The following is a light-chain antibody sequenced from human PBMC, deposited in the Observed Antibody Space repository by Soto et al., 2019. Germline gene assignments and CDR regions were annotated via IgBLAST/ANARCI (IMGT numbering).Light chain of an antibody. CDR3: QSYETSLGGSYV. J-gene: IGLJ1*01. Sequence: QSVLTQPPSVSGAPGQRVTISCTGSSSNIGTGYDVHWYQQLPGKVPMLLISGDINRPSGVPDRFSGSKSGTSASLAITGLQAEDEADYYCQSYETSLGGSYVFGTGTKITVL. CDR2: GDI. V-gene: IGLV1-40*01. CDR1: SSNIGTGYD.